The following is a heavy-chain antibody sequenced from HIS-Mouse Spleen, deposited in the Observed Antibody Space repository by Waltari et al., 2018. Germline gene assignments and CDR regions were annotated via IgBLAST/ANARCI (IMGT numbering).Heavy chain of an antibody. CDR2: ISSVSSYI. V-gene: IGHV3-21*01. D-gene: IGHD5-18*01. CDR3: ASNLGSDSYGRGDY. Sequence: EVQLVESGGGLVKPGGSLRLSCAASGFTFSSYSMNWVRQAPGKGLGCVSSISSVSSYIYYADSVKGRFTISRDNDKNSLYLQMNSLRAEDTAVYYCASNLGSDSYGRGDYWGQGTLVTVSS. CDR1: GFTFSSYS. J-gene: IGHJ4*02.